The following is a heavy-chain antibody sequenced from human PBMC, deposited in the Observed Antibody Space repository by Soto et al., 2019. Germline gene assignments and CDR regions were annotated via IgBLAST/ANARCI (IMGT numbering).Heavy chain of an antibody. J-gene: IGHJ4*02. CDR1: GFTFSSYA. CDR2: ISYDGSNK. Sequence: GGSLRLSCAASGFTFSSYAMHWVRQAPGKGLEWVAVISYDGSNKYYADSVKGRFTISRDNSKNTLYLQMNSLRAEDTAVYYCARDGAARPFGYWGQGTLVTVSS. CDR3: ARDGAARPFGY. V-gene: IGHV3-30-3*01. D-gene: IGHD6-6*01.